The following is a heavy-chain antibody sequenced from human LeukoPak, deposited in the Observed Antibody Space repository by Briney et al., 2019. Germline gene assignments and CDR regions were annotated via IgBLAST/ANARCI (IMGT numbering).Heavy chain of an antibody. CDR2: IYYSGST. V-gene: IGHV4-39*01. CDR3: ARLGGGYCSSTSCHYLGWFDP. D-gene: IGHD2-2*01. Sequence: SETLSLTCTVSGGSISSSSYYWGWIRQPPGKGLEWIGSIYYSGSTYYNPSLKSRVTISVDTSKNQFSLKLSSVTAADTAVYYCARLGGGYCSSTSCHYLGWFDPWGQGTLVTVSS. J-gene: IGHJ5*02. CDR1: GGSISSSSYY.